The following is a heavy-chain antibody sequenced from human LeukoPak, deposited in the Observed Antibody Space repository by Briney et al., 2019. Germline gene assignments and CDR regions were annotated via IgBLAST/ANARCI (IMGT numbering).Heavy chain of an antibody. CDR2: VYYSGST. V-gene: IGHV4-39*07. D-gene: IGHD3-10*01. Sequence: SETLSLTCTVSGGSISSSSYYWVWIRQSPGKGLEWIGYVYYSGSTYYSPSLKSRVTISVDTSKNQFSLKLSSVTAADTAVYYCARSQIRDYYGSGSYEGRFDYWGQGTLVTVSS. CDR3: ARSQIRDYYGSGSYEGRFDY. CDR1: GGSISSSSYY. J-gene: IGHJ4*02.